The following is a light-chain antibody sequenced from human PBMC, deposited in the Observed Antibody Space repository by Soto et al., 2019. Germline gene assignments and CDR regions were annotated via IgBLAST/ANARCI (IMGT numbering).Light chain of an antibody. CDR1: LSDVGFYKY. J-gene: IGLJ1*01. Sequence: QSALTQPASVSGSPGQSITISCTGSLSDVGFYKYVSWYQQHPGKAPKVLIYEVSNRPSGVSNRFSGSKSGNTASLTISGLQAEDEADYYCNSYTDTSTRYVFGTGTKVTV. V-gene: IGLV2-14*01. CDR2: EVS. CDR3: NSYTDTSTRYV.